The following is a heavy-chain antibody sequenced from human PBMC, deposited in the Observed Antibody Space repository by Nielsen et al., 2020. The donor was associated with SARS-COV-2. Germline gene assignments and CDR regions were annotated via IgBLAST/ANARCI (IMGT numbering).Heavy chain of an antibody. J-gene: IGHJ4*02. CDR1: GFTFDDYT. V-gene: IGHV3-74*01. CDR2: INSDGSST. Sequence: GGSLRLSCAASGFTFDDYTMHWVRQAPGKGLVWVSRINSDGSSTSYADSVKGRFTISRDNAKNTLYLQMNSLRAEDTAVYYCARDREGRPFDYWGQGTLVTVSS. CDR3: ARDREGRPFDY.